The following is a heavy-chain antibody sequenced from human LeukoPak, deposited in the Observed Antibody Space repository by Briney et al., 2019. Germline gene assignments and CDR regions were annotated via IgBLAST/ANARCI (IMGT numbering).Heavy chain of an antibody. CDR3: ARDAGIAVAGTGGFDY. Sequence: ASVKVSCKTSGYTFTSFDINWVRHTTGHGPEWMGWVNCDNGNTRYAQKFQGRVTITRNTSISTAYMEVSSLRSEDTAVYYCARDAGIAVAGTGGFDYWGQGTLVTVSS. CDR1: GYTFTSFD. D-gene: IGHD6-19*01. CDR2: VNCDNGNT. J-gene: IGHJ4*02. V-gene: IGHV1-8*03.